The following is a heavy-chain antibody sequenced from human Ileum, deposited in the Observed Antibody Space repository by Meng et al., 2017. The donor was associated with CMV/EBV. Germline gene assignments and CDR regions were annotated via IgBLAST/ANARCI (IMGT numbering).Heavy chain of an antibody. D-gene: IGHD6-13*01. J-gene: IGHJ4*02. Sequence: LSLTCAASGFTFSSYAMHWVRQAPGKGLEWVAVISYDGSNKYYADSVKGRFTISRDNSKNTLYLQMNSLRAEDTAVYYCARALTNIAAAAPFDYWGQGTLVTVSS. CDR1: GFTFSSYA. CDR3: ARALTNIAAAAPFDY. V-gene: IGHV3-30*04. CDR2: ISYDGSNK.